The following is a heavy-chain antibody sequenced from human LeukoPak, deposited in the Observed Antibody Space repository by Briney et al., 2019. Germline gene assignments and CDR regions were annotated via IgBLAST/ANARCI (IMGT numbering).Heavy chain of an antibody. CDR1: GVTFSSYA. CDR3: AKGTLGYCSSTSCYRPYYYYGMDV. V-gene: IGHV3-23*01. J-gene: IGHJ6*02. Sequence: KPGGSLRLSCAASGVTFSSYAMSWVRQAPGKGLEWVSAISGSGGSTYYADSVKGRFTISRDNSKNTLYLQMNSLRAEDTAVYYCAKGTLGYCSSTSCYRPYYYYGMDVWGQGTTVTVSS. D-gene: IGHD2-2*02. CDR2: ISGSGGST.